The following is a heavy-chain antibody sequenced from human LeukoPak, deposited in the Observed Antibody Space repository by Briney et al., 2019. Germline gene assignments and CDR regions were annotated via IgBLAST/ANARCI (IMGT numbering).Heavy chain of an antibody. CDR1: GFTFSSSA. Sequence: PGGSLRLSCAASGFTFSSSAMHWVRQAPGKGLEWVAVISYDGSNKYYADSVKGRFTISRDDSKNTLYLQMNSLRAEDTAVYYCAGRYCSSTNCLLYYFDYWGQGTLVTVSS. D-gene: IGHD2-2*01. CDR2: ISYDGSNK. CDR3: AGRYCSSTNCLLYYFDY. V-gene: IGHV3-30-3*01. J-gene: IGHJ4*02.